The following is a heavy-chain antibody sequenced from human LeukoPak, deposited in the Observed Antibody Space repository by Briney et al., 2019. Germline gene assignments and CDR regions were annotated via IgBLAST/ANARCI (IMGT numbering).Heavy chain of an antibody. Sequence: PGGSLRLSCAASGFTFSSYAMHWVRQAPGKGLEWVAVISYDGSNKYYADSVKGRFTISRDNSKDTLYLQMNSLRAEDTAVYYCAREGPLWRLEWLFDYWGQGTLVTVSS. D-gene: IGHD3-3*01. J-gene: IGHJ4*02. CDR3: AREGPLWRLEWLFDY. CDR2: ISYDGSNK. V-gene: IGHV3-30-3*01. CDR1: GFTFSSYA.